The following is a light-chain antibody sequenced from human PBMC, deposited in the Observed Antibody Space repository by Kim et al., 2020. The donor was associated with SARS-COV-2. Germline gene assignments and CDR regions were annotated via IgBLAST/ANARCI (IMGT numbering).Light chain of an antibody. J-gene: IGLJ3*02. CDR1: SGSIASGY. Sequence: GKTLTIACTRSSGSIASGYVQVYQRRSGSSPTLVIYENNRRPSGVPDRFSGSIDSSSNSASLTISGLKTEDEADYSCHSYDSVNRVFGGGTQLTVL. CDR3: HSYDSVNRV. V-gene: IGLV6-57*01. CDR2: ENN.